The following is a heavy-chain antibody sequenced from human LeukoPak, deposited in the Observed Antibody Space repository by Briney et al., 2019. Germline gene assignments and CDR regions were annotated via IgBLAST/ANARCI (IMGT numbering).Heavy chain of an antibody. V-gene: IGHV4-59*08. Sequence: SETLSLTCTLSGGSISSYYWSWIRQPPGKGLEWIGYIYYSGSTNYNPSLKSRVTISVDTSKHQFSLKLSSVTAADTPVYYCARTRFSSRAFDIWGQGTMVTVSS. J-gene: IGHJ3*02. CDR3: ARTRFSSRAFDI. CDR1: GGSISSYY. CDR2: IYYSGST. D-gene: IGHD3-3*01.